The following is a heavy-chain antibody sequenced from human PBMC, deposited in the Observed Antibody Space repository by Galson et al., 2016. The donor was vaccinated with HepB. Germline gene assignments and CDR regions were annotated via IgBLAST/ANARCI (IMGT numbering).Heavy chain of an antibody. CDR3: TRDRSSGSGNFGY. V-gene: IGHV4-59*06. J-gene: IGHJ4*02. Sequence: SETLSLTCTVTGGSINSDYWSWIRRPPGRGLEWIGHVFYSGSTDYNPSLKSRVTISVDTSKNQFSLKLSSVTAADTAVYYCTRDRSSGSGNFGYWGQGTLVTVAS. CDR2: VFYSGST. D-gene: IGHD3-10*01. CDR1: GGSINSDY.